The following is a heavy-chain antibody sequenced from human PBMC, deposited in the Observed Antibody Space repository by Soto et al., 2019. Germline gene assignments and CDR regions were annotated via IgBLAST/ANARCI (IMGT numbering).Heavy chain of an antibody. D-gene: IGHD2-2*01. CDR2: ISYDGSNK. V-gene: IGHV3-30-3*01. Sequence: AGGSLRLSCAASGFTFSSYAMHWVRRAPGKGLEWVAVISYDGSNKYYADSVKGRFTISRDNSKNTLYLQMNSLRAEDTAVYYCARDLESDIVVVPAAIAPYGMDVWGQGTTVTVSS. CDR3: ARDLESDIVVVPAAIAPYGMDV. J-gene: IGHJ6*02. CDR1: GFTFSSYA.